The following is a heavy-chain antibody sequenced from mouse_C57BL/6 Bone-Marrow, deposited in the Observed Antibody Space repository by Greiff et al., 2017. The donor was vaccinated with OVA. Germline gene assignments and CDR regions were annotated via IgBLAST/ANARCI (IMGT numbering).Heavy chain of an antibody. D-gene: IGHD2-1*01. J-gene: IGHJ3*01. V-gene: IGHV1-81*01. CDR3: AGGGNYGFAY. CDR2: IYPRSGNT. Sequence: VQLQQSGAELARPGASVKLSCKASGYTFTSYGISWVKQGTGQGLEWIGEIYPRSGNTYYNEKFKGKATLTADKSSSTAYMELRSLTSEDSAVYFCAGGGNYGFAYWGQGTLVTVSA. CDR1: GYTFTSYG.